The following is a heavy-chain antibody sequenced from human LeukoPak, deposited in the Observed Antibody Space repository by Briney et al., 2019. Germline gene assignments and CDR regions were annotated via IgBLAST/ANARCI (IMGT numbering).Heavy chain of an antibody. CDR2: INPHSGVT. J-gene: IGHJ4*02. D-gene: IGHD1-14*01. V-gene: IGHV1-2*02. CDR3: VREGITKAFDL. Sequence: SVKVSCKASGYTFTDYYMHWVRLAPGQGLEWMGYINPHSGVTSFPQKFRGRVTLTTDTSISAAYMELSSLISDDTAMYYCVREGITKAFDLWGQGALVTVSS. CDR1: GYTFTDYY.